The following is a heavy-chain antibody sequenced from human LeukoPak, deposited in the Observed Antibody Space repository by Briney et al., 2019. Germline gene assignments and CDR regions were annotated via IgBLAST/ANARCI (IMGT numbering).Heavy chain of an antibody. CDR1: XXXXSGYX. V-gene: IGHV4-34*01. Sequence: SETLSLTCAVXXXXXSGYXWXWIRQXXXXXXEXXXXINHSGSTNYNPSLKSRVTISVDTSKNQFSLKLSSVTAADTAVYYCARRGFSSGWPLGYFQHWGQGTLVTVSS. CDR2: INHSGST. CDR3: ARRGFSSGWPLGYFQH. D-gene: IGHD6-19*01. J-gene: IGHJ1*01.